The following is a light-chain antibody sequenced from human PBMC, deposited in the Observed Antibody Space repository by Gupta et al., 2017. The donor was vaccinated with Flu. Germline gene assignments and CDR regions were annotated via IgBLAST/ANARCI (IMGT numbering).Light chain of an antibody. Sequence: DIQMTQSPSTQSASVGDRVTITCRASQSISSWLAWYQQKPGKAPNLLIYKASSLESGVPSRFSGSGSGTEFTLTISSLQPDDFATYYCQQYNSYSRYTFGQGTKLEIK. CDR2: KAS. CDR1: QSISSW. CDR3: QQYNSYSRYT. V-gene: IGKV1-5*03. J-gene: IGKJ2*01.